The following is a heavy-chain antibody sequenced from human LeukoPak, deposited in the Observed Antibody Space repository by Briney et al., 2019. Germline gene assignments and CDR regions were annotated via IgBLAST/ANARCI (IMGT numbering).Heavy chain of an antibody. CDR1: GFTFSSYA. J-gene: IGHJ4*02. CDR2: ISGSGGTT. D-gene: IGHD2-2*01. Sequence: PGGSLRLSCAASGFTFSSYAMSWVRQAPGKGLEWVSVISGSGGTTYYADSVKGRFTVSRDNSKNTLYLQMNSLRAEDTALYYCAKEGSTGWLYYFDYWGQGTLLTVSS. V-gene: IGHV3-23*01. CDR3: AKEGSTGWLYYFDY.